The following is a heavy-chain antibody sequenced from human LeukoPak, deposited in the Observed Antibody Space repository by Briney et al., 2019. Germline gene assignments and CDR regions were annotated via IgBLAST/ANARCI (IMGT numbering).Heavy chain of an antibody. D-gene: IGHD3-22*01. V-gene: IGHV3-21*01. CDR1: GFTLSNYA. Sequence: PGGSLRLSCAASGFTLSNYAMNWVRQAPGEGLAWVSSISGSSTDIYYADSVKGRFTISRDNAKNSLYLQINSLRAEDTAIYYCARRGYYDGSGYDYWGQGTLVTVSS. J-gene: IGHJ4*02. CDR2: ISGSSTDI. CDR3: ARRGYYDGSGYDY.